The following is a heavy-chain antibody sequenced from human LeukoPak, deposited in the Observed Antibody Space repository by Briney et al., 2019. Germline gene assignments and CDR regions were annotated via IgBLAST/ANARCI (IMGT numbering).Heavy chain of an antibody. CDR1: GFTFGNYA. CDR2: ISYDGSNK. Sequence: PGGSLRLSCEASGFTFGNYAMNWVRQAPGKGLEWVAVISYDGSNKYYADSVKGRFTISRDNSKNTLYLQMNSLRAEDTAVYYCVAGGGYWGQGTLVTVSS. CDR3: VAGGGY. D-gene: IGHD2-8*02. V-gene: IGHV3-30-3*01. J-gene: IGHJ4*02.